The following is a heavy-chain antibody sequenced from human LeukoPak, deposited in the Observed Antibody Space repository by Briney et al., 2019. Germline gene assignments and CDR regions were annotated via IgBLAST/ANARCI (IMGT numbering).Heavy chain of an antibody. J-gene: IGHJ3*02. CDR1: GGSFSGYY. D-gene: IGHD1-1*01. Sequence: SETLSLTCAVYGGSFSGYYWSWIRQSPGKGLEWIGEINHSGSTNYNPSLKSRVTISVDTSKNQFSLKLSSVTAADTAVYYCAKLAAFDIWGQGTMVTVSS. CDR3: AKLAAFDI. CDR2: INHSGST. V-gene: IGHV4-34*01.